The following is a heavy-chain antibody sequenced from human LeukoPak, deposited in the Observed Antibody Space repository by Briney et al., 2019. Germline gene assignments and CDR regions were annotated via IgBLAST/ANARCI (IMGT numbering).Heavy chain of an antibody. CDR1: GFTFSSYS. Sequence: GGSLRLSCAASGFTFSSYSMNWVPQAPGKGLEWVSYISSSSSTIYYADSVKGRFTISRDNAKNSLYLQMNSLRAEDTAVYYCARLSTVTNFDYWGQGTLVTVSS. D-gene: IGHD4-17*01. CDR3: ARLSTVTNFDY. J-gene: IGHJ4*02. CDR2: ISSSSSTI. V-gene: IGHV3-48*01.